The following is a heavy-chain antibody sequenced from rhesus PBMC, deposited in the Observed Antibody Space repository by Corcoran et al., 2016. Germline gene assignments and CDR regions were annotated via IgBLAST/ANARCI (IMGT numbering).Heavy chain of an antibody. CDR1: GFIFSEYY. CDR2: LKNKANGGTA. J-gene: IGHJ4*01. CDR3: ARGINTWVFDY. V-gene: IGHV3S22*01. Sequence: EVQLVESGGGLVQPGGSLRLSCAASGFIFSEYYMSWVRQAPGKGPEWVGFLKNKANGGTAENAGSVKGRFTISRDDSNSIASLQMNSLKTDDTAVYYCARGINTWVFDYWGQGVLVTVSS. D-gene: IGHD5-24*01.